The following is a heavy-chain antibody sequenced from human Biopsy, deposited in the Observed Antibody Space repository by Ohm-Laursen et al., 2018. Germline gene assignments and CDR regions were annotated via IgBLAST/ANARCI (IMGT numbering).Heavy chain of an antibody. CDR3: ARVEAGTYDALDI. J-gene: IGHJ3*02. CDR1: GGSMTSYE. D-gene: IGHD1-26*01. Sequence: SETLSLTCSVSGGSMTSYEWSWIRLAPGKGLEWIGYIYYSGGIKYNPSLASRVTFSVDMSKSQFSLKLYSVTAADTAVYYCARVEAGTYDALDIWGQGTLVAVSA. V-gene: IGHV4-59*01. CDR2: IYYSGGI.